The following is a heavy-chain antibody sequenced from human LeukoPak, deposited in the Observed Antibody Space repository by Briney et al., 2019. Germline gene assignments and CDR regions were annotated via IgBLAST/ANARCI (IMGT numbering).Heavy chain of an antibody. V-gene: IGHV3-7*01. Sequence: PGGSLGLSCAASGFTFSSYWMSWVRQAPGKGLEWVANIKQDGSEKYYVDSVKGRFTISRDNAKNSLYLQMNSLRAEDTAVYYCARSLWFGETDGFDIWGQGTMVTVSS. CDR2: IKQDGSEK. J-gene: IGHJ3*02. D-gene: IGHD3-10*01. CDR3: ARSLWFGETDGFDI. CDR1: GFTFSSYW.